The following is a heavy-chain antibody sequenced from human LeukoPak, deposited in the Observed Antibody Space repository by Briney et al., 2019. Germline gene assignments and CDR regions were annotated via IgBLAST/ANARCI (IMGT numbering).Heavy chain of an antibody. D-gene: IGHD6-6*01. CDR1: GGSFSGYY. CDR3: ARGPGLPSALIRYSSSYRGVDP. V-gene: IGHV4-34*01. CDR2: INHSGST. Sequence: KSSETLSLTCAVYGGSFSGYYWSWIRQPPGKGLEWIGEINHSGSTNYNPSLKSRVTISADTSKNQFSLKLSSVTAADTAVYYCARGPGLPSALIRYSSSYRGVDPWGQGTLVTVSS. J-gene: IGHJ5*02.